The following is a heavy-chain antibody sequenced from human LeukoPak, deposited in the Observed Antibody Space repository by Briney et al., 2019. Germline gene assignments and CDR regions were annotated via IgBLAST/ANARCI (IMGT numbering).Heavy chain of an antibody. D-gene: IGHD2-2*02. Sequence: GGSLRLSCVASGFTFSNYAMIWVRQAPGKGPQWVSVISAGGVSLFSGSGSAAYYADSVKGRFTISRDNSKNTLYLQMNSLRAEDTAVYYCARVLYNGGYIQYWGQGTLVTVSS. CDR3: ARVLYNGGYIQY. CDR1: GFTFSNYA. J-gene: IGHJ1*01. V-gene: IGHV3-23*01. CDR2: ISAGGVSLFSGSGSAA.